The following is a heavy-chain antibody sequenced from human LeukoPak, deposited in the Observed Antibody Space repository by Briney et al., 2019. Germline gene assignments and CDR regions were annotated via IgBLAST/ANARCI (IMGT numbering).Heavy chain of an antibody. CDR3: AKYSSNWYIDY. CDR1: GDSVSSNSAA. CDR2: TYYRSKWYS. J-gene: IGHJ4*02. D-gene: IGHD6-13*01. Sequence: SQTLSLTCAISGDSVSSNSAALNWIRQSPSRGLEWLGRTYYRSKWYSDYALSVRGRIIINPDTSKNQFSLQLDSVTPDDAAVYYCAKYSSNWYIDYWGQGTLVTVSS. V-gene: IGHV6-1*01.